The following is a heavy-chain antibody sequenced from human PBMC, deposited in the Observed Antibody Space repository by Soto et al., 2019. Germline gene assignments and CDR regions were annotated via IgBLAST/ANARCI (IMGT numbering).Heavy chain of an antibody. V-gene: IGHV4-39*01. Sequence: PSETLSLTCTVSGGSISSTTYYWGWIRQPPGKGLEWIGSIYYSGSTYYNPSLKSRLTISVDTSKNQFSLKLSSVTAPDTALYYCARMETFGSLNWFDPWGQGTLVTVSS. D-gene: IGHD3-16*01. CDR1: GGSISSTTYY. CDR2: IYYSGST. J-gene: IGHJ5*02. CDR3: ARMETFGSLNWFDP.